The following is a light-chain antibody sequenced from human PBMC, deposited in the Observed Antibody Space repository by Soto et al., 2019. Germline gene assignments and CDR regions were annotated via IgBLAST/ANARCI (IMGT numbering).Light chain of an antibody. CDR3: QQYDSSPPIT. CDR2: GAS. Sequence: IVLTQSPGTLSLSPGERATLSFSASQSVSSRYLAWYQQKPGRAPRLLIYGASTRATGIPDRFSGSGSGTDFTLTISRLEPEDFAVYYCQQYDSSPPITFGQGTRLEIK. J-gene: IGKJ5*01. V-gene: IGKV3-20*01. CDR1: QSVSSRY.